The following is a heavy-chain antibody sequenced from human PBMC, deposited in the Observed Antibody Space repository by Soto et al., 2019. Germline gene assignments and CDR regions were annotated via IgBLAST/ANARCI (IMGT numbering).Heavy chain of an antibody. CDR1: GYTFTRSG. V-gene: IGHV1-18*01. CDR2: ISSYNGDT. CDR3: AREGVAPYYYYGMDV. J-gene: IGHJ6*02. Sequence: QVQLVQSGAEVKKPGASVKVSCKASGYTFTRSGISWVRQAPGQGPEWMGWISSYNGDTNYAQTFQGRDTMTTDTSTSTASMELRSLRSDDTAVYYCAREGVAPYYYYGMDVWGQGTPVTVSS. D-gene: IGHD5-12*01.